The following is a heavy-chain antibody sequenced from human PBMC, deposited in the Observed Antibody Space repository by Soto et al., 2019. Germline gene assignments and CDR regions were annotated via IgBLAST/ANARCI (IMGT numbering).Heavy chain of an antibody. Sequence: QVQLVESGGGLVKPGGSLRLSCAASGFTFSDFYMGWIRQAPGKGLEWISYISSSGTTTYYTDSVKGRFTISRDNAKNSLYLQMNTLRDDDTAVYYCARIWGGGGYALIYWGQGTLVTVSS. CDR3: ARIWGGGGYALIY. J-gene: IGHJ4*02. D-gene: IGHD3-16*01. CDR2: ISSSGTTT. V-gene: IGHV3-11*01. CDR1: GFTFSDFY.